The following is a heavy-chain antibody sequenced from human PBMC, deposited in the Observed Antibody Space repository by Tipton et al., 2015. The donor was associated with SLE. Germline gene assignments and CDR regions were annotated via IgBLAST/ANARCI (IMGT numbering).Heavy chain of an antibody. J-gene: IGHJ2*01. CDR2: IYYYTGNT. V-gene: IGHV4-39*07. CDR3: ARESMDTTTPRGLLDWYFDL. Sequence: TLSLTCSVSGDSVDSNNVYWTWVRQPPGKGLEWIAAIYYYTGNTFYTPSLKSRISISIDTSKNQFSLILNSVTAADTAVYYCARESMDTTTPRGLLDWYFDLWGRGTLVTVSS. CDR1: GDSVDSNNVY. D-gene: IGHD5-18*01.